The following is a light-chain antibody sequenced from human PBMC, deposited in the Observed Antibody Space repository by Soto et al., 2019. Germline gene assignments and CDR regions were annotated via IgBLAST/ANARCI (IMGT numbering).Light chain of an antibody. V-gene: IGKV3-15*01. CDR1: QSVSSN. Sequence: EIVMTQSPATLSVSPGERATLSCRASQSVSSNLAWYQQKPGQAPRLLIYGASTRATGIPARFSGSGSGTEFTVTISSLQSEDFAVNYCQQYINWPPVTFGQGTKVEIK. J-gene: IGKJ1*01. CDR3: QQYINWPPVT. CDR2: GAS.